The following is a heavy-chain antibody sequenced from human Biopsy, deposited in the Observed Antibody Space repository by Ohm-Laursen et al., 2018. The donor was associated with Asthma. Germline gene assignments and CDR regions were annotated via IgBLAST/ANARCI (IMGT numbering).Heavy chain of an antibody. CDR2: MYYSGTT. D-gene: IGHD3-22*01. J-gene: IGHJ4*02. CDR1: GRSISNFY. Sequence: SDTLSLTCTVSGRSISNFYWSWIRQHPGKGLEWIGYMYYSGTTYYNPSLNSRVAILVDTSKNQFSLKVNSVTAADTAVYYCARGVEYDYDSSGYYFDYWGQGTLVTVSS. V-gene: IGHV4-59*06. CDR3: ARGVEYDYDSSGYYFDY.